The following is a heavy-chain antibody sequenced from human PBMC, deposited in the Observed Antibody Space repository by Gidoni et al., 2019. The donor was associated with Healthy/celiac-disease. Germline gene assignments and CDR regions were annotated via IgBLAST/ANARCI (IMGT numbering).Heavy chain of an antibody. J-gene: IGHJ4*02. V-gene: IGHV1-8*01. CDR3: ARGPYYYDSSGYDYFDY. CDR2: MNPNSGNT. D-gene: IGHD3-22*01. Sequence: QFQLVQSGAEVTKPGPSVPVPCKYFGYTFPSYGINWGRQATGQELEWMGWMNPNSGNTGYAQKCQGRVTMTRNTSMSTAYMELSSLRSEDTAVYYCARGPYYYDSSGYDYFDYWGQGTLVTVSS. CDR1: GYTFPSYG.